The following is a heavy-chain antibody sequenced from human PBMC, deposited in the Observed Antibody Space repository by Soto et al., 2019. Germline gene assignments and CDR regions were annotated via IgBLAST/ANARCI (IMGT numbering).Heavy chain of an antibody. J-gene: IGHJ1*01. D-gene: IGHD3-9*01. V-gene: IGHV1-2*02. Sequence: QAHLVQSGAEVRKPGASVKVSCQALEHTSTIYYIHWVRQARGQGLEWMGWINADSGDTTYAEDFRGRVTFPRDKSTSTFHMELSRLRLEDTAMYFCATRDYDILTGYLHIWGQGTLITVSS. CDR1: EHTSTIYY. CDR2: INADSGDT. CDR3: ATRDYDILTGYLHI.